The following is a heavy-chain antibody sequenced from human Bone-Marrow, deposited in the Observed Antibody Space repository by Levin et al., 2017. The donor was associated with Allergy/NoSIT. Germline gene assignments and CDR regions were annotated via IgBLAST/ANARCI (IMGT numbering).Heavy chain of an antibody. D-gene: IGHD2-15*01. J-gene: IGHJ5*02. V-gene: IGHV3-48*03. CDR3: ARSVSCSGGSCYKRHWFDP. CDR2: ISSSGSTI. CDR1: GFTFSSYE. Sequence: PGGSLRLSCAASGFTFSSYEMNWVRQAPGKGLEWVSYISSSGSTIYYADSVKGRFTISRDNAKNSLYLQMNSLRAEDTAVYYCARSVSCSGGSCYKRHWFDPWGQGTLVTVSS.